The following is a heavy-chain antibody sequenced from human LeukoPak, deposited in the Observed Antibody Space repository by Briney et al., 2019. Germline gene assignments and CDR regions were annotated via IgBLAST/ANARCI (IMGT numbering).Heavy chain of an antibody. CDR3: AKVSYDYVWGSYRYTYYFDY. Sequence: GGSLRLSCAASGFTVSSNYMSWVRQAPGKGLEWVSVIYSGGSTYYADSVKGRFAISRDNSKNTLYLQMNSLRAEDMAVYYCAKVSYDYVWGSYRYTYYFDYWGQGTLVTVSS. V-gene: IGHV3-53*01. J-gene: IGHJ4*02. CDR1: GFTVSSNY. CDR2: IYSGGST. D-gene: IGHD3-16*02.